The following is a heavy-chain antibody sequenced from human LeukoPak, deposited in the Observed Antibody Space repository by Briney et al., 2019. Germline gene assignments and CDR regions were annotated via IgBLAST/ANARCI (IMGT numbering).Heavy chain of an antibody. CDR2: ISNSGSSI. J-gene: IGHJ4*02. CDR3: ARDVPGGYFDY. D-gene: IGHD2-8*02. CDR1: RFTFSSYS. Sequence: PGGSLRLSCSASRFTFSSYSMIWVRQAPGKGLEWVSYISNSGSSIYYADSVKGRFTISRDNAKNSLYLQMNSLRADDTAVYFCARDVPGGYFDYWGQGTLVTVSS. V-gene: IGHV3-48*01.